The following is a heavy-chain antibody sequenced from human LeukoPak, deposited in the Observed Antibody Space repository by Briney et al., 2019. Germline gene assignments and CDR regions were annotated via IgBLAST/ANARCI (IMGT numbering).Heavy chain of an antibody. CDR2: ISGSGGRT. V-gene: IGHV3-23*01. CDR3: ARAVYDILTGPFDAFDI. D-gene: IGHD3-9*01. J-gene: IGHJ3*02. Sequence: GGSLRLSCAASGFTFSSYAMSWVRQAPGKGLEWVSAISGSGGRTYYADSVKGRFTISRDNAKNPLYLQMNSLRAEDTAVYYCARAVYDILTGPFDAFDIWGQGTMVTVSS. CDR1: GFTFSSYA.